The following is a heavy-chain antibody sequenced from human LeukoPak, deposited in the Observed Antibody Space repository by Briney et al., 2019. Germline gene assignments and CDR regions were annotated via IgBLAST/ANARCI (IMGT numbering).Heavy chain of an antibody. Sequence: GESLKISCKGSGYSFTNYWIGWVRQMPGKGLEWMEIIYPGDSDTRYSPSFQGQVTISADTSISTAYLQWSGLKASDTAIYYCARRGNYWFDPWGQGTLVTVSS. J-gene: IGHJ5*02. D-gene: IGHD1-7*01. CDR2: IYPGDSDT. CDR3: ARRGNYWFDP. CDR1: GYSFTNYW. V-gene: IGHV5-51*01.